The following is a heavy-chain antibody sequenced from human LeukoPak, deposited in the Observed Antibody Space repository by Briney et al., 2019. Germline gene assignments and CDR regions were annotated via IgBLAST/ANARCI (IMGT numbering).Heavy chain of an antibody. Sequence: PGASLRLSCAASRFTFRNYGMHWGRPAPGQGLGWLTLISYDGSNQFYAESVEGRFTISRDNSKGTLYLQMHGLRPEDTAVYFCAKDYPLNGATFPGHWGQGTLVTVSS. V-gene: IGHV3-30*18. D-gene: IGHD1-26*01. CDR3: AKDYPLNGATFPGH. CDR1: RFTFRNYG. CDR2: ISYDGSNQ. J-gene: IGHJ4*02.